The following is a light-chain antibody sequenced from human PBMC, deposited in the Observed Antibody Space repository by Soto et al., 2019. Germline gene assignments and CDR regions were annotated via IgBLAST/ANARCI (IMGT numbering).Light chain of an antibody. CDR1: SSDVGGYTY. CDR3: CSCTRSNTYV. CDR2: DVT. V-gene: IGLV2-14*01. J-gene: IGLJ1*01. Sequence: QSVLTQPASVSGSPGQSITISCTGTSSDVGGYTYVSWYQQHPGKAPKLMIYDVTYRPSGVSSRLSGSKSGNTASLTISGLQAEDEADYYCCSCTRSNTYVFGTGTKVTVL.